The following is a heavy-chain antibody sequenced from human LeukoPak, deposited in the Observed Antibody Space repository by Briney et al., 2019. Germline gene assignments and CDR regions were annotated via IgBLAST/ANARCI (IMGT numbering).Heavy chain of an antibody. D-gene: IGHD3-3*01. Sequence: GSSVKVPCKASGGTFSSYAISWVRQAPGQGLEWMGGIIPIFGTANYAQKFQGRVTITADESTSTAYMELSSLRSEDTAVYYCARGVHRYDFWSGYYGVYWGQGTLVTASS. CDR3: ARGVHRYDFWSGYYGVY. V-gene: IGHV1-69*01. CDR2: IIPIFGTA. J-gene: IGHJ4*02. CDR1: GGTFSSYA.